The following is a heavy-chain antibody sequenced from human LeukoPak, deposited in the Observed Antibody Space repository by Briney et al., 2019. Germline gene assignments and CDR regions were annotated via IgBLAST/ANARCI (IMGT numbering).Heavy chain of an antibody. CDR2: ISYDGSNK. Sequence: GGSLRLSCAASGFTFSSYGMHWVRQAPGKGLEWVAVISYDGSNKYYADSVKGRFTISRDNSKNTLYLQMNSLRAEDTAVYYCAKDDDYDSLDYWGQGTLVTVSS. D-gene: IGHD3-22*01. V-gene: IGHV3-30*18. J-gene: IGHJ4*02. CDR1: GFTFSSYG. CDR3: AKDDDYDSLDY.